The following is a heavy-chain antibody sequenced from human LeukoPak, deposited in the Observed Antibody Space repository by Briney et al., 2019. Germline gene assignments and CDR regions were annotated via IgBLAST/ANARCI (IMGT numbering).Heavy chain of an antibody. CDR3: ARGYSYGYDY. Sequence: GGSLRLSCAASGFTLSNYAMTWVRQAPGKGLEWVSLISGSAGSTYYTYYADSVKGRFTISRDNSKNTLYVQMNSLRAEDTALYYCARGYSYGYDYWGQGTLVTVSS. J-gene: IGHJ4*02. V-gene: IGHV3-23*01. CDR1: GFTLSNYA. D-gene: IGHD5-18*01. CDR2: ISGSAGSTYYT.